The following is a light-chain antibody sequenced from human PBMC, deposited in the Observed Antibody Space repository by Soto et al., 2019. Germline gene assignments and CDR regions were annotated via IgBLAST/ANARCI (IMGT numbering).Light chain of an antibody. J-gene: IGKJ2*01. Sequence: DIQMTQSPSSVSASVGDRVTITCRAGQSISSWLAWYQQKPGKAPKLLIYAASSLHSGVPSRFSGSGSGTDFTLTISSLQPEDFATYICQQANSFPYTYGQGTMLEIK. CDR2: AAS. V-gene: IGKV1-12*01. CDR1: QSISSW. CDR3: QQANSFPYT.